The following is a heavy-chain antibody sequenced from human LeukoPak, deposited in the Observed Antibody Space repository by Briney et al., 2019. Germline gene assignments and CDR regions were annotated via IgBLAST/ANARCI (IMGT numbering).Heavy chain of an antibody. CDR2: IYFSGNT. D-gene: IGHD5-12*01. V-gene: IGHV4-59*08. CDR3: ARGATTFDY. J-gene: IGHJ4*02. Sequence: SETLSLTCAVSGASISSYYWSWIRQPPGKGLEWIGYIYFSGNTNYNPSLKSRVTISVDTSKNQFSLKLSSVTAADTAVYYCARGATTFDYWGKGTLVTVSS. CDR1: GASISSYY.